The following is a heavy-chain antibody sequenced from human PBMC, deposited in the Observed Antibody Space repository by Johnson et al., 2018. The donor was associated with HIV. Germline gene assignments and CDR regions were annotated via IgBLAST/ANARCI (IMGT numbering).Heavy chain of an antibody. J-gene: IGHJ3*02. CDR2: ISYDGSNK. CDR3: ASYGPPWAFDI. Sequence: QVQLVESGGGLVQPGKSLRLSCAASGFRFDDYAMHWVRQVSGKGLEWVAVISYDGSNKYYADSVKGRFTISRDNAKNSLYLQMNSLRAEDTAVYYCASYGPPWAFDIWGQGTMVTVSS. D-gene: IGHD3-10*01. V-gene: IGHV3-30-3*01. CDR1: GFRFDDYA.